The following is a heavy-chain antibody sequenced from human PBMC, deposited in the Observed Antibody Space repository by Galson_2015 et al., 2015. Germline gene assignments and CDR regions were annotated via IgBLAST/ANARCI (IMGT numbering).Heavy chain of an antibody. CDR3: ARMGRFCGSTSCHLSGFDI. V-gene: IGHV1-8*01. CDR1: GYIFTSYD. Sequence: SVKVSCKASGYIFTSYDINWVRQAPGQGLEWVGWMNPTSGNTDYEQKFQGRVTMTRNNSISTAYMELSSLRHDDTAVYYCARMGRFCGSTSCHLSGFDIWGHGTLVTVSS. D-gene: IGHD2-2*01. J-gene: IGHJ3*02. CDR2: MNPTSGNT.